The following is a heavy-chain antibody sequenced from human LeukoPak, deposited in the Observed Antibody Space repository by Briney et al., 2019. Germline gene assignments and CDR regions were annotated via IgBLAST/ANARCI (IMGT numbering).Heavy chain of an antibody. J-gene: IGHJ4*02. V-gene: IGHV4-4*07. D-gene: IGHD3-22*01. CDR3: ARGMITSGGLHY. CDR1: GGSISTDY. CDR2: IYSSGST. Sequence: SETLSLTCTVSGGSISTDYWSWIRQPAGKGLEWIGRIYSSGSTNYNPSLKSRVTMSVDTSKSQFSLKLSSVTAADTAVYYCARGMITSGGLHYWGQGILVTVSS.